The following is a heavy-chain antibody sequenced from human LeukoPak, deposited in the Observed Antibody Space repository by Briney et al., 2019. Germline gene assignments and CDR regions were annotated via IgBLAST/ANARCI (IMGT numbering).Heavy chain of an antibody. V-gene: IGHV3-21*01. CDR3: ARESRSGPDAFDI. CDR2: ISSSSSYK. Sequence: GGSLRLSCAASGFTFSSYSMKCVRQAPGKGREWVSSISSSSSYKYYADSVKGRLTISRDNAKNSLYLQMNTLRAEDTAVYYCARESRSGPDAFDIWGQGTMVTVSS. J-gene: IGHJ3*02. D-gene: IGHD1-26*01. CDR1: GFTFSSYS.